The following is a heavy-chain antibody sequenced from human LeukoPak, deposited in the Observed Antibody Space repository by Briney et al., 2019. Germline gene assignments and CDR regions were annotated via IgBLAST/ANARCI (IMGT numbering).Heavy chain of an antibody. J-gene: IGHJ4*02. V-gene: IGHV7-4-1*02. CDR3: ARAFQSLGGLSLPDY. CDR2: IHPSTGNP. D-gene: IGHD3-16*02. Sequence: ASVKVSCKASGYTFTSYAMNWVRQAPGQGLEWMGWIHPSTGNPTYAQGFTGRFVFSLDTSVSTTYLQISSLKAEDTAVYFCARAFQSLGGLSLPDYWGQGTLLTVSS. CDR1: GYTFTSYA.